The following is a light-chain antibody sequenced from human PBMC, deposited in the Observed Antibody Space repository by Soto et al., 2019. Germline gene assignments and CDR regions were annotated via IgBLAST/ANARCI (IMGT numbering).Light chain of an antibody. J-gene: IGLJ1*01. CDR3: SSYTTSKSYV. Sequence: QSVLAQPASVSGSSGQSITISCTGTSSDIGNYNYVSWYQQHPGKAPKLMISAVSNRPSGVSSRFSGSKSDNTASLTISGLQAEDEADYYCSSYTTSKSYVFGTGTKVTVL. V-gene: IGLV2-14*03. CDR1: SSDIGNYNY. CDR2: AVS.